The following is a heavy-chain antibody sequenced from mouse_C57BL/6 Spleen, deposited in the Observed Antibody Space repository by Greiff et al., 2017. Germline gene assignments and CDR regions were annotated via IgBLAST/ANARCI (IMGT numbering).Heavy chain of an antibody. CDR2: INPSSGYT. CDR1: VYTFTSYW. CDR3: SRWLLPAEYFDV. J-gene: IGHJ1*03. Sequence: VQLQQSGAELAKPGASVKLSCKASVYTFTSYWMHWVKQRPGQGLEWIGYINPSSGYTKSNQKFKDKSTLTADKSSSPAYMHLSSLTYEDSAVYYWSRWLLPAEYFDVWGTGTTVTVSS. D-gene: IGHD2-3*01. V-gene: IGHV1-7*01.